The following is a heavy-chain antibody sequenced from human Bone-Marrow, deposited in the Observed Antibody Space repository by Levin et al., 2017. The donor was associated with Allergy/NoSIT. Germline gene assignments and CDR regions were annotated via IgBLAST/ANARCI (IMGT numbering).Heavy chain of an antibody. CDR2: IWYDGSNK. Sequence: GGSLRLSCAASGFTFSSYGMHWVRQAPGKGLEWVAVIWYDGSNKYYADSVKGRFTISRDNSKNTLYLQMNSLRAEDTAVYYCARETSPGGYSYGSAYYYYMDVWGKGTTVTVSS. V-gene: IGHV3-33*01. CDR3: ARETSPGGYSYGSAYYYYMDV. J-gene: IGHJ6*03. D-gene: IGHD5-18*01. CDR1: GFTFSSYG.